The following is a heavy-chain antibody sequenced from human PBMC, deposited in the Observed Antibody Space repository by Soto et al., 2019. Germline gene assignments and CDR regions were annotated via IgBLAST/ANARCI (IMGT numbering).Heavy chain of an antibody. CDR1: GGSISSGGYY. D-gene: IGHD3-3*01. Sequence: QVQLQESGPGLVKPSQTLSLTCTVSGGSISSGGYYWSWIRQHPGKGLEWIGYIYYSGSTYYNPSLKSRVTISVDTSKNQFSLKLSSVTAADTAVYYCARGGIFGVVTTSYYYFDYWGQGTLVTVSS. V-gene: IGHV4-31*03. CDR3: ARGGIFGVVTTSYYYFDY. CDR2: IYYSGST. J-gene: IGHJ4*02.